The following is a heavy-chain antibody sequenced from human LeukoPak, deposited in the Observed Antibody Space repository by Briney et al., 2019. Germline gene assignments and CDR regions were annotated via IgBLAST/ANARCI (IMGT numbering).Heavy chain of an antibody. CDR2: IKSKSDGRTT. J-gene: IGHJ4*02. D-gene: IGHD3-22*01. V-gene: IGHV3-15*01. Sequence: GGSLRLSCAASGFTFSNAWMSWVRQAPGKGLERVGRIKSKSDGRTTDYAAPVKGRFTISRDDSKNTLYLQMNSLRAEDTAVYYCARDRLTYYYDSSGYPDYWGQGTLVTVSS. CDR3: ARDRLTYYYDSSGYPDY. CDR1: GFTFSNAW.